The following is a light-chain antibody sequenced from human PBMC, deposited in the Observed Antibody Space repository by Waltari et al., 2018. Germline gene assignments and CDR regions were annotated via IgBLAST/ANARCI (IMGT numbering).Light chain of an antibody. J-gene: IGKJ1*01. CDR3: QQYYSISRT. V-gene: IGKV4-1*01. CDR1: QSVLYSSNNKNY. Sequence: DIVMTQSPDSLAVSLGERATINCKSSQSVLYSSNNKNYLAWYQQKPGQPPKLLIYWASTRESGVPDRFRGSGSGTDFTLTISSLQAEDVAVYYCQQYYSISRTFGQGTKVEIK. CDR2: WAS.